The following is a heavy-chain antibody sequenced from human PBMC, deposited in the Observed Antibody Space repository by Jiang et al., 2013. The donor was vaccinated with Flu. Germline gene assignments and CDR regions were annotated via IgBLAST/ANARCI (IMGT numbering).Heavy chain of an antibody. CDR3: ARSIVVVPARSGLDY. J-gene: IGHJ4*02. Sequence: GAEVKKPGSSVKVSCKASGYTFTSYAMHWVRQAPGQRLEWMGWINAGNGNTKYSQKFQGRVTITRDTSASTAYMELSSLRSEDTAVYYCARSIVVVPARSGLDYWGQGTLVTVSS. CDR2: INAGNGNT. CDR1: GYTFTSYA. V-gene: IGHV1-3*01. D-gene: IGHD2-2*01.